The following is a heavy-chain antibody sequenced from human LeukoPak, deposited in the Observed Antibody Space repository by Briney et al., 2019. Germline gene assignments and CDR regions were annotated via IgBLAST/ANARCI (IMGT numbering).Heavy chain of an antibody. CDR1: GFTFSSYA. V-gene: IGHV3-23*01. J-gene: IGHJ6*02. Sequence: PGGSLRLSCAASGFTFSSYAMSWVRQAPGKGLEWVSAISGSGGSTYYADSVKGRFTISRDNSKNTLYLQMNSLRAEDTAVYYCARVPAAIPPKNYYGMDVWGQGTTVTVSS. CDR3: ARVPAAIPPKNYYGMDV. D-gene: IGHD2-2*01. CDR2: ISGSGGST.